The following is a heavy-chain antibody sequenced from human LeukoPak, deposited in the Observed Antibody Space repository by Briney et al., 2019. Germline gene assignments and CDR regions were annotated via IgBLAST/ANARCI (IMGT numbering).Heavy chain of an antibody. CDR1: GYSISSGYD. Sequence: PSQTLSLTCTVSGYSISSGYDWGWIRQAPGKGLEWLGSIPQSGSTYDNPSLKSRVTLSVDTSQNQVSLKLSSVTAADTAVYYCARDFEYSYGYYYYYYMDVWGKGTTVTVS. CDR2: IPQSGST. D-gene: IGHD5-18*01. J-gene: IGHJ6*03. V-gene: IGHV4-38-2*02. CDR3: ARDFEYSYGYYYYYYMDV.